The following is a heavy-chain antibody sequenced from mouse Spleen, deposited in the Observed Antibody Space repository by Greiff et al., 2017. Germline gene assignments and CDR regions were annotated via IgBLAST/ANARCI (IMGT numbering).Heavy chain of an antibody. J-gene: IGHJ3*01. V-gene: IGHV5-9-3*01. CDR2: ISSGGSYT. Sequence: EVQGVESGGGLVKPGGSLKLSCAASGFTFSSYAMSWVRQTPEKRLEWVATISSGGSYTYYPDSVKGRFTISRDNAKNTLYLQMSSLRSEDTAMYYCARPPGSAWFAHWGQGTLVTVSA. CDR3: ARPPGSAWFAH. CDR1: GFTFSSYA. D-gene: IGHD3-1*01.